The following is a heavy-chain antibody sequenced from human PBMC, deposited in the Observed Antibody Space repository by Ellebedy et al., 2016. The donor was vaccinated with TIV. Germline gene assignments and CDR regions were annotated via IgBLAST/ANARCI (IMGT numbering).Heavy chain of an antibody. Sequence: PGGSLRLSCEASGFIFSNYGMHWVRQAPGKGLEWVAFIWYDGGNKYYADSVKGLFTISRDNAKNSLYLEMNGLKNEDMAVYYCVRGGGWVADYWGQGTLVTVSS. CDR1: GFIFSNYG. CDR3: VRGGGWVADY. CDR2: IWYDGGNK. J-gene: IGHJ4*02. V-gene: IGHV3-33*01. D-gene: IGHD1-26*01.